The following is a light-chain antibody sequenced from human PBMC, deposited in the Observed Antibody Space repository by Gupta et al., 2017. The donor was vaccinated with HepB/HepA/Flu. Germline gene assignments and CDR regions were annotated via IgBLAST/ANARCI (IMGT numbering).Light chain of an antibody. CDR1: QGISTF. Sequence: DIQLTQSPSFLSASVGDRVTITCRASQGISTFLAWYQQKPGKAPKLLIYAASTWQTGVPSRFSGSGCGKEVTLTISSRQPEDFAPYFCQHLNSYPQVTFGQGTQLEIK. CDR2: AAS. CDR3: QHLNSYPQVT. J-gene: IGKJ5*01. V-gene: IGKV1-9*01.